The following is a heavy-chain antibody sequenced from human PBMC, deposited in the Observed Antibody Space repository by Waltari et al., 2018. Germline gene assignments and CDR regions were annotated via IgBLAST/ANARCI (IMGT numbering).Heavy chain of an antibody. D-gene: IGHD6-13*01. CDR1: GGSFRTYA. CDR2: IIPMFGAA. Sequence: QVQLVQSGAEVKKPGSSVKVSCKASGGSFRTYAITRGRQAPGQGLEWMGGIIPMFGAANYAQKFEERVTIKTDESKTTAYMELSSLTSEDTAVYYCARGGLYGQQLLESAFEIWGQGTKVIVSS. V-gene: IGHV1-69*05. CDR3: ARGGLYGQQLLESAFEI. J-gene: IGHJ3*02.